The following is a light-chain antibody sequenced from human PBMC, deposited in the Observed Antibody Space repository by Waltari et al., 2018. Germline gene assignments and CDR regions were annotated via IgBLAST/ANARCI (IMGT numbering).Light chain of an antibody. V-gene: IGLV3-1*01. CDR2: QDS. J-gene: IGLJ3*02. CDR3: QAWDSSTGV. Sequence: SYELTQPPSVSVSPGQTASITCSGDKLGDKYACWYQQKPGQSPGLVIYQDSKRPSGIPGRFSGSNSGNTATLTISGTQAMDEADYYCQAWDSSTGVFGGGTKLTVL. CDR1: KLGDKY.